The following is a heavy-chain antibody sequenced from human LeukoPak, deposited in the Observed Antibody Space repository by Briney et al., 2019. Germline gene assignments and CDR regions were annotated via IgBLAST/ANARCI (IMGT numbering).Heavy chain of an antibody. D-gene: IGHD4-17*01. J-gene: IGHJ4*02. V-gene: IGHV3-64*01. Sequence: PGGSLRLSCAASGFTFSGYALRWVRQAPGKGLEYVSAISSIGGSTYYANPVKGRFTISRNSSKKTPYLQRGSVRAGNMGVYYCARAGPLDYGDHAAFDYWGQGTLVTVSS. CDR2: ISSIGGST. CDR3: ARAGPLDYGDHAAFDY. CDR1: GFTFSGYA.